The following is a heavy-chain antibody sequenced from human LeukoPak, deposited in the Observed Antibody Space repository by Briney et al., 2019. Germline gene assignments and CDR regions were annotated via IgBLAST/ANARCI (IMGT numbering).Heavy chain of an antibody. J-gene: IGHJ4*02. D-gene: IGHD1-26*01. V-gene: IGHV4-61*01. CDR2: IYYSGST. Sequence: SETLSLTCTVSGGSVSSGSYYWSWIRQPPGKGLEWIGYIYYSGSTNYNPSLKSRVTISVDTSKNQFSLKLSSVTAADTAVYYCARLTEWELLDYWGQGTLVTVSS. CDR1: GGSVSSGSYY. CDR3: ARLTEWELLDY.